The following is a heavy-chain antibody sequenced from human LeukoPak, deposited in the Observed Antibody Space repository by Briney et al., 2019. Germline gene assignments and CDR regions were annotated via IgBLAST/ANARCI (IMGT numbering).Heavy chain of an antibody. V-gene: IGHV4-59*01. J-gene: IGHJ3*01. D-gene: IGHD6-19*01. CDR3: ARAVAGTDDAFDF. CDR1: GGSISSYY. CDR2: IYYSGST. Sequence: PSETLSLTCTASGGSISSYYWSWIRQPPGKGLEWIGYIYYSGSTNYNPALKSRLTISVDTSKDKFSLKLSFVSAGDTAVYYCARAVAGTDDAFDFWGQGTMVTVSS.